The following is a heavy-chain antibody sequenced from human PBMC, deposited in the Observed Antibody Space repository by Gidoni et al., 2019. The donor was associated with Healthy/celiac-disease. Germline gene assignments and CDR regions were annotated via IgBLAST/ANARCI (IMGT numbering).Heavy chain of an antibody. CDR2: IYYSGST. Sequence: QVQLQESGPGLVQPSQTLFLTCTVSGGSISSGGYYWSWLRQHPGKGLEWIGYIYYSGSTYYNPSLKSRVTISVDTSKNQFYLKLSSVTAADTAVYYCARDKSDYDSSGYDYWGQGTLVTVSS. V-gene: IGHV4-31*03. CDR1: GGSISSGGYY. J-gene: IGHJ4*02. CDR3: ARDKSDYDSSGYDY. D-gene: IGHD3-22*01.